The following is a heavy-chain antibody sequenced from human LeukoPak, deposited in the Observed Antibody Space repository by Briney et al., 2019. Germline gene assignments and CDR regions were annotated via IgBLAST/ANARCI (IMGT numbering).Heavy chain of an antibody. J-gene: IGHJ4*02. CDR1: GYTFTSYD. D-gene: IGHD3-3*01. Sequence: GASVKVSCKASGYTFTSYDINWVRQATGQGLEWMGWMNPNIGNTGYAQKFQGRVTMTRNTSISTAYMELSSLRSEDTAVYYCARVYYDFWSGYYVDIFDYWGQGTLVTVSS. V-gene: IGHV1-8*01. CDR3: ARVYYDFWSGYYVDIFDY. CDR2: MNPNIGNT.